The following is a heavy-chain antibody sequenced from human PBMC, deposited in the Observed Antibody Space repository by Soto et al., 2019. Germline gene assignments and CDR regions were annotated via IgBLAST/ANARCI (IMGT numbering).Heavy chain of an antibody. Sequence: GGSLRLSCAASGFTFSSYGMHWVRQAPGKGLEWVAVIWYDGSNKYYADSVKGRFTISRDNSKNTLYLQMNSLRAEDTAVYHCAREKACEIIPSNYYYYGMDVWGQGTTVTVS. CDR2: IWYDGSNK. CDR3: AREKACEIIPSNYYYYGMDV. J-gene: IGHJ6*02. CDR1: GFTFSSYG. D-gene: IGHD2-2*02. V-gene: IGHV3-33*01.